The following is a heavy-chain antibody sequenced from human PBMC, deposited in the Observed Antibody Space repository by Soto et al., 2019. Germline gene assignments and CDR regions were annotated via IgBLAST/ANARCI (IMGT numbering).Heavy chain of an antibody. V-gene: IGHV3-23*01. CDR3: AKLTAA. Sequence: EVQLLESGGGLVQPGGSLTLSCAASGFTFNNYAMSWVRQAPGKGLEWVSGISASGSRTFYADSVKGRFTVSRDNSKNTVYLQMNSLRDEDTAVYYCAKLTAAWGQGTLVTVSS. D-gene: IGHD6-13*01. CDR1: GFTFNNYA. J-gene: IGHJ4*02. CDR2: ISASGSRT.